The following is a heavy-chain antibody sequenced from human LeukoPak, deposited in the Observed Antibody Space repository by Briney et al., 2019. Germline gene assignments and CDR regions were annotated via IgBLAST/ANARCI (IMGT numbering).Heavy chain of an antibody. Sequence: SEILSLTCTVSGGSISSGGFYWSWIRQPPGLGLEWIGPIYHSGTSYYNPPLKSRLSMSVDTSEDQFSLDLNSVTAADTAVYYCARDGDYHASGRVFFDFWGQGILVTVFS. J-gene: IGHJ4*02. CDR3: ARDGDYHASGRVFFDF. CDR2: IYHSGTS. CDR1: GGSISSGGFY. D-gene: IGHD3-10*01. V-gene: IGHV4-31*03.